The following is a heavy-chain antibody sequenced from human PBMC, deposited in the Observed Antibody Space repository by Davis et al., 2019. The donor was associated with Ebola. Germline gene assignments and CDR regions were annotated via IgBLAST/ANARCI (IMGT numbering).Heavy chain of an antibody. V-gene: IGHV3-21*01. Sequence: GESLKISCAASGFTFSNYRMNWVRQAPGKGLEWVSSISGSSDYIYYADSVKGRFTISRDNAKNSLYLQMNSLRAEDTAVYYCARDGGFAAAGYYYYYGMDVWGQGTTVTVSS. CDR3: ARDGGFAAAGYYYYYGMDV. J-gene: IGHJ6*02. CDR1: GFTFSNYR. CDR2: ISGSSDYI. D-gene: IGHD6-13*01.